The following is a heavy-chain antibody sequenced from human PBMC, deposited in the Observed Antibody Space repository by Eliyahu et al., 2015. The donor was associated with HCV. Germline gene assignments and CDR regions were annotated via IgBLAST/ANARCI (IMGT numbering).Heavy chain of an antibody. D-gene: IGHD5-18*01. Sequence: QVQLVQSGAEVKKPGASVKVSCKASGYTFXSYXXXXVRQATGQGLEWMGWMNPNSGNTGYAQKFQGRVTMTRNTSISTAYMELSSLRSEDTAVYYCARDGYSYGYKYRSPYWYFDLWGRGTLVTVSS. CDR3: ARDGYSYGYKYRSPYWYFDL. CDR2: MNPNSGNT. V-gene: IGHV1-8*01. CDR1: GYTFXSYX. J-gene: IGHJ2*01.